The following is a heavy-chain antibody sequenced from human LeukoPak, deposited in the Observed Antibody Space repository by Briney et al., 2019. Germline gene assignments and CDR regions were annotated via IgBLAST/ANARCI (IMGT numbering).Heavy chain of an antibody. Sequence: GASLKISRKGSGYTFTNYWVGWVRQMPGKGLEWMGTIYPNNSDSRYNPSFRGQVTISVDRSITTAYLLWKSLKASDTAIYYCALSNEAFDSAGYFDYWGQGTLVTVSS. CDR3: ALSNEAFDSAGYFDY. J-gene: IGHJ4*02. D-gene: IGHD3-22*01. CDR1: GYTFTNYW. V-gene: IGHV5-51*01. CDR2: IYPNNSDS.